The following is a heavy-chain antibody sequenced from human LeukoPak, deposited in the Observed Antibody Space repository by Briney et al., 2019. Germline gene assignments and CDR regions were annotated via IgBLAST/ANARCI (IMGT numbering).Heavy chain of an antibody. CDR2: INHSGST. Sequence: PSETLSLTCAVYGGSFSGYYWSWIRQPPGKGLEWIGEINHSGSTNYNPSLKSRVTISVDTSKNQFSLKLSSVTAADTAVYYCARTSSSWYGRWYFDYWGQGTLVTVSS. J-gene: IGHJ4*02. CDR1: GGSFSGYY. V-gene: IGHV4-34*01. CDR3: ARTSSSWYGRWYFDY. D-gene: IGHD6-13*01.